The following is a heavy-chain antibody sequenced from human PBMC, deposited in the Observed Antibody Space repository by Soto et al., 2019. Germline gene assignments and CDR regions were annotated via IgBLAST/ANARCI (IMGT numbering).Heavy chain of an antibody. CDR1: GFTFSSFA. D-gene: IGHD6-19*01. CDR2: LSYDGSDR. Sequence: QVQLVESGGGVVQPGRSLRLSCAASGFTFSSFAMHWVRQAPCKGLEWVASLSYDGSDRYYEDCVNGRHIISRDNSKNTVYLQLNSLRSEDTAVYYCARGGQWLVNWFDPWGQGTLVTVSS. V-gene: IGHV3-30*04. J-gene: IGHJ5*02. CDR3: ARGGQWLVNWFDP.